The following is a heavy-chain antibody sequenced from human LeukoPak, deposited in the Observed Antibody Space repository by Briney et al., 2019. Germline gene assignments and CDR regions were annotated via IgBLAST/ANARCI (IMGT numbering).Heavy chain of an antibody. CDR1: GRSISSSSYY. Sequence: SETLCLPCTVSGRSISSSSYYWGWIRQPPGKGLEWVGSIYYSGSTYYNPSLKSRVTTSIDTSKNQVSRKLSSVTAADTAVYYCARRPGYCSGGSCYYGGAFDIWGQGTMVTVSS. V-gene: IGHV4-39*01. CDR3: ARRPGYCSGGSCYYGGAFDI. CDR2: IYYSGST. J-gene: IGHJ3*02. D-gene: IGHD2-15*01.